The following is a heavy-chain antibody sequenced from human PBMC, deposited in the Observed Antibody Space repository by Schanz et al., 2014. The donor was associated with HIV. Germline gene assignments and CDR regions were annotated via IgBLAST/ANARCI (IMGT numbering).Heavy chain of an antibody. Sequence: QVQLVQSGTEVAQPGASVKVSCKASGYTFSRSAISWVRQAPGQGIEWMGWISGKNGETNYAQNFQGRVTMTTDTSASTTYMELTSLRSDDTAMYYCARDLNRWRDGSEKWFDTWGQGTLVTVSS. D-gene: IGHD2-15*01. CDR1: GYTFSRSA. V-gene: IGHV1-18*01. CDR2: ISGKNGET. CDR3: ARDLNRWRDGSEKWFDT. J-gene: IGHJ5*02.